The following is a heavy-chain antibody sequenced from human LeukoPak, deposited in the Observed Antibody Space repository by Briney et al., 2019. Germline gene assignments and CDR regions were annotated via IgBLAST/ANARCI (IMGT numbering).Heavy chain of an antibody. V-gene: IGHV1-2*06. J-gene: IGHJ3*01. CDR1: GHSFNAYY. D-gene: IGHD3-16*01. CDR2: IDPNSGDT. CDR3: ATFTAPRNAFDL. Sequence: ASVKVSCKASGHSFNAYYIHWVRLAPGQGLQWMGRIDPNSGDTKYTQKFQGRVSMTRDTSISTAYMELSRLTSDDTAVYYCATFTAPRNAFDLWGQGTMVTVSS.